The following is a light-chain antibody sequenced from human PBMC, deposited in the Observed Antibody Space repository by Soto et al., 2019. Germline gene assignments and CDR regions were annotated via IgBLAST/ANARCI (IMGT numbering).Light chain of an antibody. V-gene: IGKV1-5*03. CDR2: KAS. CDR3: QQHDSFPWT. Sequence: DIQMTQSPSTLSASIGDRVTITCRASQNISNWLAWYQQKPGKAPKLLIYKASSLEGGVPSRFSGSASGTEFTLTISSLQPDDFATYYCQQHDSFPWTFGQGTKVEIK. CDR1: QNISNW. J-gene: IGKJ1*01.